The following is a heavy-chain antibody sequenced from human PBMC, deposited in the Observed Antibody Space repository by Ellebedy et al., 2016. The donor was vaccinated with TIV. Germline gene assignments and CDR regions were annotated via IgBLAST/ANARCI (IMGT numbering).Heavy chain of an antibody. CDR3: AKGWAGNYNGNSGPRYMDV. CDR2: IDGTSYST. D-gene: IGHD3-22*01. Sequence: PGGSLRLSCAAAGVTVSTNYMSWVRQAPGRGLEWVSAIDGTSYSTFHADSVEGRLTISRDNSTNTLYMQMNSLRAEDTAVYYCAKGWAGNYNGNSGPRYMDVWGQGTTVTVSS. CDR1: GVTVSTNY. V-gene: IGHV3-66*02. J-gene: IGHJ6*02.